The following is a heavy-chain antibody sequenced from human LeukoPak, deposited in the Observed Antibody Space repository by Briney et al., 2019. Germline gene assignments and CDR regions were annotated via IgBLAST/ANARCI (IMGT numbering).Heavy chain of an antibody. D-gene: IGHD6-13*01. V-gene: IGHV1-2*02. CDR1: GYTFTGYY. J-gene: IGHJ4*02. Sequence: ASLKVSCKASGYTFTGYYLHWVRQAPGQGLEWMGWINPNSGGTNYAQKFQGRVTMTRDTSISTAYMELSRLTSDDTAMYYCARIAAAGNWGQGTLVTVSS. CDR2: INPNSGGT. CDR3: ARIAAAGN.